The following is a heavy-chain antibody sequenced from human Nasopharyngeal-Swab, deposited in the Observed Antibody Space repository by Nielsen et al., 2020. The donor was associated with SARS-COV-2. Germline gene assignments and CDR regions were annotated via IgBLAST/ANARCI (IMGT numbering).Heavy chain of an antibody. CDR2: INAGNGNT. CDR1: GYTFTNYA. D-gene: IGHD3-22*01. CDR3: ARGRQYYDSSAYYSGHDAFDI. Sequence: ASVKVSCKASGYTFTNYAMHWVRQAPGQRLEWMGWINAGNGNTKYSQMFQGRVTITRDTSASTAYMDLSSLRSEDTAVYYCARGRQYYDSSAYYSGHDAFDIWGQGTKVTVSS. J-gene: IGHJ3*02. V-gene: IGHV1-3*01.